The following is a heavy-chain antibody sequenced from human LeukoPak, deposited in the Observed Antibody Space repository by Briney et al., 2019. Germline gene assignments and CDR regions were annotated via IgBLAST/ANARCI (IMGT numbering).Heavy chain of an antibody. CDR1: GGSINSKSSH. Sequence: PSETLSLTCTISGGSINSKSSHWAWIRRPPGKGLECIGGVSYSGSTYYDPSLKSRVTISVDTSKNQFSLKLSSVTAADTAVYYCARRATGLNWFDPWGQGTLVTVSS. D-gene: IGHD1-1*01. J-gene: IGHJ5*02. CDR3: ARRATGLNWFDP. CDR2: VSYSGST. V-gene: IGHV4-39*01.